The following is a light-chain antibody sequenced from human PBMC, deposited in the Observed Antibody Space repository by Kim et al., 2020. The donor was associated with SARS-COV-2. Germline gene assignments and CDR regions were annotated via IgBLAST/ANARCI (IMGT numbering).Light chain of an antibody. J-gene: IGLJ3*02. CDR2: EVS. V-gene: IGLV2-8*01. Sequence: GQSVTISCTGTSSDVGGYNDVSWYQQHPGKAPKRMIYEVSKRPSGVPERFSGSKSGNTASLTVSGLQAEDEADYYCSSYAGSNNLVFGGGTQLTVL. CDR3: SSYAGSNNLV. CDR1: SSDVGGYND.